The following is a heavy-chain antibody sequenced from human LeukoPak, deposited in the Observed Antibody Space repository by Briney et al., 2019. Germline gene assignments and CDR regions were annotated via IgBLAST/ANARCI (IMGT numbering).Heavy chain of an antibody. D-gene: IGHD3-22*01. J-gene: IGHJ4*02. V-gene: IGHV5-51*01. CDR1: GYNFPTYW. Sequence: GESLKISCKGSGYNFPTYWIAWVRQMPGKGLEWMGIIYPGDSDTRYSPSFQGQVTISADKSISTAYLQWSSLRASDTAMYYCAREGDSSGYHFDYWGQGTLVTVSS. CDR2: IYPGDSDT. CDR3: AREGDSSGYHFDY.